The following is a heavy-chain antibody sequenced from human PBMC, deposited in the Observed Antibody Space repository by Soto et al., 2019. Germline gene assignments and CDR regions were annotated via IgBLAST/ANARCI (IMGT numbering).Heavy chain of an antibody. Sequence: GGSLRLSCAASGFTFSSYAMHWVRQAPGKGLEWVAVISYDGSNKYYADSVKGRFTISRDNSKNTLYLQMNSLRAEDTAVYYCARVWEDYYYGMDVWGQGTTVTVSS. V-gene: IGHV3-30-3*01. CDR1: GFTFSSYA. CDR2: ISYDGSNK. CDR3: ARVWEDYYYGMDV. D-gene: IGHD3-16*01. J-gene: IGHJ6*02.